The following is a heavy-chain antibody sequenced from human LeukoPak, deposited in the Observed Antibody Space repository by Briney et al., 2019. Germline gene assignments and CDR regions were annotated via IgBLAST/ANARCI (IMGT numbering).Heavy chain of an antibody. J-gene: IGHJ3*02. CDR1: GFTFSSYS. Sequence: PGGSLRLSCAASGFTFSSYSMNWVRQAPGKGLEWVSSISSSSSYIYYADSVKGRFTISRDNAKNSLYLQMNSLRAGDTAVYYCARARSDFWKNGAFDIWGQGTMVTVSS. CDR2: ISSSSSYI. CDR3: ARARSDFWKNGAFDI. V-gene: IGHV3-21*01. D-gene: IGHD3-3*01.